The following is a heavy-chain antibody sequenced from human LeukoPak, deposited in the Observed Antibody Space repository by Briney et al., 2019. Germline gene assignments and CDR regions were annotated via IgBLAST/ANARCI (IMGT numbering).Heavy chain of an antibody. J-gene: IGHJ4*02. V-gene: IGHV3-30*03. D-gene: IGHD3-16*02. CDR1: GFTFNSQG. Sequence: GGSLRLSCAASGFTFNSQGMHWVRQAPGKGLEWVAVISYDGRNEYYGDSVKGRFTISRDNAKNSLYLQMNSLRAEDTAVYYCASPRHYDYVWGSYRHYYFDYWGQGTLVTVSS. CDR2: ISYDGRNE. CDR3: ASPRHYDYVWGSYRHYYFDY.